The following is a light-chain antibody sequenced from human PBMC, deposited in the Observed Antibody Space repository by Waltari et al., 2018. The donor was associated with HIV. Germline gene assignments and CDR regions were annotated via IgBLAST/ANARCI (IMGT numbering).Light chain of an antibody. CDR1: SSNIGAGYH. J-gene: IGLJ1*01. Sequence: QSVLTQPPSVSGAPGQRVTISCTGSSSNIGAGYHVSWYRQLPGTAPKLLIYSNTNRPSGVPDRFSGSKSGTSASLAITGLQAEDEADYHCQSHDSSLSGYVFGTGTKVTVL. CDR3: QSHDSSLSGYV. CDR2: SNT. V-gene: IGLV1-40*01.